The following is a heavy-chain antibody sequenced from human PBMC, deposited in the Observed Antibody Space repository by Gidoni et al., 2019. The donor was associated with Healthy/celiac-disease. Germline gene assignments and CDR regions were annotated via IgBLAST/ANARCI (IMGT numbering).Heavy chain of an antibody. CDR3: AKGPYYYDSSGYSNAFDI. V-gene: IGHV3-9*01. J-gene: IGHJ3*02. D-gene: IGHD3-22*01. CDR2: ISGNSGGI. CDR1: GFPFDDYA. Sequence: EVQLVESGGGLVQPGRSLRLSCAASGFPFDDYAMHWVRQAPGKGLEWVSGISGNSGGIGYADSVKGRFTISRDNAKNSLYLQMNSLRAEDTALYYCAKGPYYYDSSGYSNAFDIWGQGTMVTVSS.